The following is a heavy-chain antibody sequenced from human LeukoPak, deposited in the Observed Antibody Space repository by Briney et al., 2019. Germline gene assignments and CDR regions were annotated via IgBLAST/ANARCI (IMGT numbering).Heavy chain of an antibody. CDR2: IYTSGST. V-gene: IGHV4-4*07. CDR1: GGSISSYY. D-gene: IGHD3-10*01. Sequence: SETLSLTCTVSGGSISSYYWSWFRQPAGKGLEWIGRIYTSGSTNYNPSLKSRATISVDTSKIQFSLKLSSVTAADTAVYYCARSRMVRGSVDYWGQGTLVTVSS. J-gene: IGHJ4*02. CDR3: ARSRMVRGSVDY.